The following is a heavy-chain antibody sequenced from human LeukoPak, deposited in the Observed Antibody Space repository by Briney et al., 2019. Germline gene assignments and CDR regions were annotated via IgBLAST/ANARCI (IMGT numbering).Heavy chain of an antibody. D-gene: IGHD6-13*01. Sequence: SETLSLTCTVSGGSISSYYWSWIRQPPGKGLEWIGYIYYSGSTNYNPSLKSRVTISVDTSKNQFSLKLSSVTAADTAVYYCVRDLWSGSWYYYGMDVWGQGTTVTVSS. CDR1: GGSISSYY. CDR2: IYYSGST. V-gene: IGHV4-59*01. CDR3: VRDLWSGSWYYYGMDV. J-gene: IGHJ6*02.